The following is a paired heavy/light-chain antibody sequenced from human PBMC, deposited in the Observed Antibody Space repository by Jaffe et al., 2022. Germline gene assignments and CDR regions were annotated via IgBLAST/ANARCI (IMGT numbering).Heavy chain of an antibody. Sequence: QVQLQQWGAGLLKPSETLSLTCAVYGGSFSGYYWSWIRQPPGKGLEWIGEINHSGSTNYNPSLKSRVTISVDTSKNQFSLKLSSVTAADTAVYYCARDPPSYYYGSGSYYNRPKRGYYFDYWGQGTLVTVSS. CDR3: ARDPPSYYYGSGSYYNRPKRGYYFDY. J-gene: IGHJ4*02. V-gene: IGHV4-34*01. CDR1: GGSFSGYY. CDR2: INHSGST. D-gene: IGHD3-10*01.
Light chain of an antibody. CDR3: SSYAGSNPFRV. J-gene: IGLJ1*01. V-gene: IGLV2-8*01. CDR1: SSDVGGYNY. Sequence: QSALTQPPSASGSPGQSVTISCTGTSSDVGGYNYVSWYQQHPGKAPKLMIYEVSKRPSGVPDRFSGSKSGNTASLTVSGLQAEDEADYYCSSYAGSNPFRVFGTGTKVTVL. CDR2: EVS.